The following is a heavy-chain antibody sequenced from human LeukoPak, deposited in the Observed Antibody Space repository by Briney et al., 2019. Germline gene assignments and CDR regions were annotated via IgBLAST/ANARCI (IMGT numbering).Heavy chain of an antibody. J-gene: IGHJ4*02. D-gene: IGHD6-19*01. CDR1: VYTFTIYD. Sequence: GASVTVSFKASVYTFTIYDINWVRQATGQGLEWMGWMNPNSGNTGYAQKFQGRVTMTRNTSISTAYMELSSLRSEDTAVYYCARGNSSGLDYWGQGTLVTVSS. CDR3: ARGNSSGLDY. CDR2: MNPNSGNT. V-gene: IGHV1-8*01.